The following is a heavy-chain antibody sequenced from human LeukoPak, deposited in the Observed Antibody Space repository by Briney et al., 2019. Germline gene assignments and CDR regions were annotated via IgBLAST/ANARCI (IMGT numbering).Heavy chain of an antibody. Sequence: ASVNVSCTSFGDTFKNNHITWVRQAPGEGIEWMGWISAYDRKSNYSQKFRGRVTMTTDTSTSTAYMELTSLRSDDTAVYYCARVTVVTRSPWSWGPKKIGQEVYWVDPWGQGTLVTVSS. J-gene: IGHJ5*02. CDR2: ISAYDRKS. CDR3: ARVTVVTRSPWSWGPKKIGQEVYWVDP. CDR1: GDTFKNNH. V-gene: IGHV1-18*01. D-gene: IGHD2-21*02.